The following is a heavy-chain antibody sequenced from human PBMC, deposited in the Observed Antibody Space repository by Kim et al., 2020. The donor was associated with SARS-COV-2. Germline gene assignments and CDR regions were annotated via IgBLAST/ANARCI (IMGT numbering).Heavy chain of an antibody. V-gene: IGHV3-23*01. D-gene: IGHD3-9*01. Sequence: GGSLRLSCAASGFTFSSYAMSWVRQAPGKGLEWVSAISGSGGSTYYADSVKGRFTISRDNSKNTLYLQMNSLRAEDTAVYYCAKDIYFDWFYYGYFDYWGQGTLVTVSS. CDR1: GFTFSSYA. CDR2: ISGSGGST. CDR3: AKDIYFDWFYYGYFDY. J-gene: IGHJ4*02.